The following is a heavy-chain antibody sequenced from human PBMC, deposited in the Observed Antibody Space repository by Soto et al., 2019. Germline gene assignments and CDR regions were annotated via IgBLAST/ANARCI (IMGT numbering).Heavy chain of an antibody. CDR3: ARREDDFWSGYAWFDP. J-gene: IGHJ5*02. CDR2: IYYSGST. D-gene: IGHD3-3*01. CDR1: GGSISSSSYY. V-gene: IGHV4-39*01. Sequence: SETLSLTCTVSGGSISSSSYYWGWIRQPPGKGLEGIGSIYYSGSTYYNPSLKSRVTISVDTSKNQFSLKLSSVTAADTAVYYCARREDDFWSGYAWFDPWGQGTLVTVSS.